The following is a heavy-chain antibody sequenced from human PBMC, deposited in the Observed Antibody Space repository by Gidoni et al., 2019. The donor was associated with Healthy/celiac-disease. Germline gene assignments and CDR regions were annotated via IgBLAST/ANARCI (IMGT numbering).Heavy chain of an antibody. D-gene: IGHD6-6*01. CDR1: GFTFSSYS. J-gene: IGHJ4*02. CDR3: ARDPSIAARQYYFDY. Sequence: EVQLVESGVGLVKPGGSLRLSCADSGFTFSSYSMNWVRQAPGKGLEWVSSISSSSSYIYYADSVKGRFTISRDNAKNSLYLQMNSLRAEDTAVYYCARDPSIAARQYYFDYWGQGTLVTVSS. CDR2: ISSSSSYI. V-gene: IGHV3-21*01.